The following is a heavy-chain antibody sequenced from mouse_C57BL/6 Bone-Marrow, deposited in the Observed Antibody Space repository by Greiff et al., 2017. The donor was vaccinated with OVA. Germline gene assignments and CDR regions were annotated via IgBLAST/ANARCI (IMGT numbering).Heavy chain of an antibody. CDR2: IDPENGDT. V-gene: IGHV14-4*01. CDR1: GFNIKDDY. Sequence: EVKLMESGAELVRPGASVKLSCTASGFNIKDDYMHWVKQRPEQGLEWIGWIDPENGDTEYASKFQGKATITADTSSNTAYLQLSSLTSEDTAVYYCTTKNYTYWGQGTLVTVSA. J-gene: IGHJ3*01. D-gene: IGHD2-12*01. CDR3: TTKNYTY.